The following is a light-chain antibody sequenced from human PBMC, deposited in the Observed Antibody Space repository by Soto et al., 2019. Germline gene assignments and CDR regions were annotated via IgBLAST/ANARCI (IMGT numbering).Light chain of an antibody. CDR1: QTISNY. V-gene: IGKV1-39*01. CDR3: QQSYCTPYT. CDR2: AAT. Sequence: DIQMTQSPSSLSASVGDRVTITCRASQTISNYLNWYQQKPGKAPKLLIYAATSLQSGVPSRFSGSGSGTDFTLTISSLQPEDFATYSCQQSYCTPYTFGQGTKLEIK. J-gene: IGKJ2*01.